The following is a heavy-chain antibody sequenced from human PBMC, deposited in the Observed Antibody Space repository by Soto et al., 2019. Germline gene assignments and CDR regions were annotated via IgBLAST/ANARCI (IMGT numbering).Heavy chain of an antibody. D-gene: IGHD7-27*01. J-gene: IGHJ3*02. CDR3: AKDESGAADI. Sequence: QVQLQESGPGLVEPSETLSLTCTVSGGSLTAYSWNWNRQPVGKGLEWIGRIDTSGKTNYIPSLKSRLTMSIDRFKNQFSLNLKFVTAADTAVYFCAKDESGAADIWGQGTMVTVS. CDR2: IDTSGKT. V-gene: IGHV4-4*07. CDR1: GGSLTAYS.